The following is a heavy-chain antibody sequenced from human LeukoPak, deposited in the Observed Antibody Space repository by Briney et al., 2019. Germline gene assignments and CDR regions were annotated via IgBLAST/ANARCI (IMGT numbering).Heavy chain of an antibody. CDR1: AFTFSRYW. CDR3: VRGGLYHYSGTSGDY. J-gene: IGHJ4*02. CDR2: INEDGSEK. Sequence: GSLRLSCAASAFTFSRYWTTWVRQAPGKGLEWVANINEDGSEKYYLDSVRGRFTISRDNAKNSLYLQLSSLGAEDTAVYYCVRGGLYHYSGTSGDYWGQGTLVTVSS. V-gene: IGHV3-7*01. D-gene: IGHD1-26*01.